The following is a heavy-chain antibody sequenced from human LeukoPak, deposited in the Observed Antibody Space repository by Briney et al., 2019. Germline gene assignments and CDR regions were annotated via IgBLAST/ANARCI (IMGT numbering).Heavy chain of an antibody. CDR1: GGTFSSYA. V-gene: IGHV1-69*13. D-gene: IGHD3-22*01. CDR3: AKDSGQIDYYDSTAFEYYFDS. CDR2: IIPIFGTA. Sequence: SVKVSCKASGGTFSSYAISWVRQAPGQGLEWMGGIIPIFGTANYAQKFQGRVTITADESTSTAYMELSSLRSEDTAVYYCAKDSGQIDYYDSTAFEYYFDSWGQGTLVTVSS. J-gene: IGHJ4*02.